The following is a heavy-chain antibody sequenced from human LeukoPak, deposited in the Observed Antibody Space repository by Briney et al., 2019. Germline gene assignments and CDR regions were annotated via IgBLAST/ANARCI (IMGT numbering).Heavy chain of an antibody. CDR3: AKDRDYYGSGSSGIFDY. J-gene: IGHJ4*02. CDR1: GFSFSSYA. CDR2: ISGSGGST. V-gene: IGHV3-23*01. D-gene: IGHD3-10*01. Sequence: GGSLRLSCAASGFSFSSYAISWVRQAPGKGLEWVSAISGSGGSTYYADSVKGRFTISRDNSKNTLYLQMNSLRAEDTAVYYCAKDRDYYGSGSSGIFDYWGQGTLVTVSS.